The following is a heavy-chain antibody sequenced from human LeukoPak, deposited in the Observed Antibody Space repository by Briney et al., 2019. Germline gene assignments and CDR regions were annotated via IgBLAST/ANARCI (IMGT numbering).Heavy chain of an antibody. CDR1: GGSISSYY. V-gene: IGHV4-39*01. CDR2: IYYSGST. J-gene: IGHJ3*02. CDR3: ARRAGYQLPQDDAFDI. Sequence: SETLSLTCTVSGGSISSYYWGWTRQPPGKGLEWIGGIYYSGSTYYNPSLKSRVTISVDTSKNQFSLKLSSVTAADTAVYYCARRAGYQLPQDDAFDIWGQGTMVTVSS. D-gene: IGHD2-2*01.